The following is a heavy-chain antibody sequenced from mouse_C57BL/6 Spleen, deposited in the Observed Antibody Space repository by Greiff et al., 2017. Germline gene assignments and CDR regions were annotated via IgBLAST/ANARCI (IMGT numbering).Heavy chain of an antibody. CDR3: TREGNWVDFDY. Sequence: EVNVVESGEGLVKPGGSLKLSCAASGFTFSSYAMSWVRQTPEKRLEWVAYISSGGDYIYYADTVQGRFTISRDNARNTLYLQMSSLKSEDTAMDYCTREGNWVDFDYWGQGTTLTVSS. J-gene: IGHJ2*01. D-gene: IGHD4-1*01. CDR2: ISSGGDYI. V-gene: IGHV5-9-1*02. CDR1: GFTFSSYA.